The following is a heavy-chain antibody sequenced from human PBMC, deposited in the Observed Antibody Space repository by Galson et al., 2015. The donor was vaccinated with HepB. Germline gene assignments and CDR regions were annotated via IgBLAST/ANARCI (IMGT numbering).Heavy chain of an antibody. CDR2: IYHSGST. D-gene: IGHD5-18*01. CDR3: ARVGYSYGLDY. V-gene: IGHV4-30-2*01. CDR1: GGSISSGGYS. Sequence: TLSLTCAVSGGSISSGGYSWSWIRQPLGKGLEWIGYIYHSGSTYYNPSLKSRVAISVDRSKNQFSLKLSSVTAADTAVYYCARVGYSYGLDYWGQGTLVTVSS. J-gene: IGHJ4*02.